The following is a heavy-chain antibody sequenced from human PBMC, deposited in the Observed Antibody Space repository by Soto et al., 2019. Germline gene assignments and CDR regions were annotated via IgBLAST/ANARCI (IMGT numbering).Heavy chain of an antibody. CDR3: SRGILV. J-gene: IGHJ4*02. D-gene: IGHD5-18*01. CDR1: GGSINSGGYC. Sequence: QVQLQESSPGLVKPSQTLSLTCTVSGGSINSGGYCWSWIRQHPGKGLDWIGCISYGGSTSYNPSLKSRVTISVDTPKNQFSLKLTSVTAADTAVYYCSRGILVWGQGALITVSS. CDR2: ISYGGST. V-gene: IGHV4-31*03.